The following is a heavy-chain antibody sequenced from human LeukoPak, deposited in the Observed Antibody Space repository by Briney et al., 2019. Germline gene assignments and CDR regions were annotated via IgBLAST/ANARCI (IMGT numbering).Heavy chain of an antibody. D-gene: IGHD3-10*01. CDR3: ARVAYGSSHVDY. CDR1: GGSFSGYY. CDR2: IYHSGST. J-gene: IGHJ4*02. V-gene: IGHV4-34*01. Sequence: SETLSLTCAVYGGSFSGYYWSWIRQPPGKGLEWIGEIYHSGSTNYNPSLKSRVTISVDKSKNQFSLKLSSVTAADTAVYYCARVAYGSSHVDYWGQGTLVTVSS.